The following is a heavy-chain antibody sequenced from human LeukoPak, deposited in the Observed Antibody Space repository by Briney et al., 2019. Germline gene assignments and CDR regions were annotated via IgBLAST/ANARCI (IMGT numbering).Heavy chain of an antibody. CDR2: INHSGST. CDR1: GGSFSGYY. CDR3: ARDYGGNLY. J-gene: IGHJ4*02. Sequence: SETLSLTCAVYGGSFSGYYWSWIRQPPGKGLEWIGEINHSGSTNYNPSLKSRVTISVDTSKNQFSLKLSSVTAADTAVYYCARDYGGNLYWGQGTLVTVSS. D-gene: IGHD4-23*01. V-gene: IGHV4-34*01.